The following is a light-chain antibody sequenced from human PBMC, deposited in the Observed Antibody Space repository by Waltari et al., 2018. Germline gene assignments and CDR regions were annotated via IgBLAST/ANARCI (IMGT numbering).Light chain of an antibody. CDR2: DAS. J-gene: IGKJ1*01. CDR1: QSVRNN. V-gene: IGKV3-15*01. CDR3: QQYNNWPPWT. Sequence: EIVMTQSPATLSVSPGERATLSCRASQSVRNNLVWYQQKPGQAPRLLIYDASTRVTCIPARFSGSGSGTEFTLTISSLQSEDFAVYYCQQYNNWPPWTFGQGTKVEIK.